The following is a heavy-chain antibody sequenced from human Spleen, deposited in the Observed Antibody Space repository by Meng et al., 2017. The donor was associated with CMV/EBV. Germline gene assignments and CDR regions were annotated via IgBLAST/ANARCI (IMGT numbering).Heavy chain of an antibody. CDR3: ARSWQLAPFDY. CDR1: GASINTYY. CDR2: IFYTGTT. V-gene: IGHV4-59*01. Sequence: SETLSLTCNVSGASINTYYWSWIRQPPGKGLEWIGYIFYTGTTNYNPSLESRVTISVDTSKNQFSLRLSSVTAADTAVYYCARSWQLAPFDYWGQGTLVTVSS. D-gene: IGHD6-6*01. J-gene: IGHJ4*02.